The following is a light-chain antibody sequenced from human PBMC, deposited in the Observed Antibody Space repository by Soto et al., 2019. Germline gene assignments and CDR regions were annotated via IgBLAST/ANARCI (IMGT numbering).Light chain of an antibody. CDR1: QSFRGL. Sequence: EVVLTQSPVTLSLSPGERANLSCRASQSFRGLLAWYQQKPGQAPRLLIYDAYNRATGIPPRFSGSGSGTDFTLTISSREPEDSAVYYCQQRHMWPITFGQGTRLEIK. CDR2: DAY. CDR3: QQRHMWPIT. J-gene: IGKJ5*01. V-gene: IGKV3-11*01.